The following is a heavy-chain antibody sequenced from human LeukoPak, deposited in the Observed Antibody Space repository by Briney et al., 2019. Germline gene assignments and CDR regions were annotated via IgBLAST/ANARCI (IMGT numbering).Heavy chain of an antibody. CDR2: ISGSGGST. J-gene: IGHJ4*02. V-gene: IGHV3-23*01. CDR1: GFTFSSYA. Sequence: GGSLRLSCAASGFTFSSYAMSWVRQAPGKGLEWVSAISGSGGSTYYADSVEGRFTISRDNSKNTLYLQMNSLRAEDTAVYYCAKFSQWWIGPNSGSSLDYWGQGTLVTVSS. D-gene: IGHD1-26*01. CDR3: AKFSQWWIGPNSGSSLDY.